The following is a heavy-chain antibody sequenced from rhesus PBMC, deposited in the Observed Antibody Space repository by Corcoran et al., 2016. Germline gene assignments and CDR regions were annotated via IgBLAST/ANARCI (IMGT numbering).Heavy chain of an antibody. J-gene: IGHJ4*01. CDR1: GGSISAPYY. D-gene: IGHD4-29*01. CDR2: IYANIASS. V-gene: IGHV4-143*01. CDR3: ARLDYGNNYYYFDY. Sequence: QVQLQESGPGLVKPSETLSLTCTVSGGSISAPYYWNWIRQPPGKGLEWIGGIYANIASSYYNPTLKSRVTISKDTSKNQFSLDLYSVTAADTAVYFCARLDYGNNYYYFDYWGQGVLVTVSS.